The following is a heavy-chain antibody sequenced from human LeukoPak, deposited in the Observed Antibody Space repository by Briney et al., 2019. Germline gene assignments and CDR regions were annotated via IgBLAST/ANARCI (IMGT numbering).Heavy chain of an antibody. CDR3: VREGLERRTNFDY. D-gene: IGHD1-1*01. Sequence: GGSLRLSCSASGFTFTSHVMHWVRQAPGKGLQYVSGISMNVQTTYYAGSVKGRFTISRDSSKNTVYLQMNSLTAGDTAVYYCVREGLERRTNFDYWGQGTLVSVSS. CDR2: ISMNVQTT. CDR1: GFTFTSHV. V-gene: IGHV3-64D*06. J-gene: IGHJ4*02.